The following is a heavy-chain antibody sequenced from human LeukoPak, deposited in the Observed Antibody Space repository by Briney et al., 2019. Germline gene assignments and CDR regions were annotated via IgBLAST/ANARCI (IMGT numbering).Heavy chain of an antibody. Sequence: PGRSLRLSCAASGFTFSSYGMHWVRQAPGKGLEWVAVISYDGSNKYYADSVKGRFTISRDNSKNTLYLQMNSLRAEDTAVYYCANGGAINYWGQGTLVTVSS. V-gene: IGHV3-30*18. CDR2: ISYDGSNK. CDR1: GFTFSSYG. CDR3: ANGGAINY. J-gene: IGHJ4*02. D-gene: IGHD3-10*01.